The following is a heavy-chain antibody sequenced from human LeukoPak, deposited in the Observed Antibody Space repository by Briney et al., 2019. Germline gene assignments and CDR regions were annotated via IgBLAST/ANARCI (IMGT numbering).Heavy chain of an antibody. CDR3: SRGLDSRKLGY. Sequence: KPSETLPLTCTVSGASLSSGDQDWNWIRQRPGEGLEWIGSIHPSGTLYNNPSLESRVTISIDTSKNQFSLNLNSVTAADTAVYFCSRGLDSRKLGYWGQGTLVTVSS. D-gene: IGHD3-22*01. CDR1: GASLSSGDQD. V-gene: IGHV4-31*03. CDR2: IHPSGTL. J-gene: IGHJ4*02.